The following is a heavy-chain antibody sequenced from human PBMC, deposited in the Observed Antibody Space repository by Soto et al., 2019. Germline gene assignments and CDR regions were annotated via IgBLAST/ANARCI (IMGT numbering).Heavy chain of an antibody. D-gene: IGHD6-19*01. CDR2: IWYDGSNK. Sequence: PGGSLRLSCAASGFTFSSYGMHWVRPAPGKGLEWVAVIWYDGSNKYYADSVKGRFTISRDNSKNTLYLQMNSLRAEDTAVYYCARASIAVAGGYYYYYMDVWGKGTTVTVSS. J-gene: IGHJ6*03. CDR1: GFTFSSYG. V-gene: IGHV3-33*01. CDR3: ARASIAVAGGYYYYYMDV.